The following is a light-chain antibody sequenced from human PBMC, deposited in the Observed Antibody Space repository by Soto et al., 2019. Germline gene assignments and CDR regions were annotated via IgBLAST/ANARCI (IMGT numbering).Light chain of an antibody. CDR3: QKHYPTPT. V-gene: IGKV4-1*01. CDR2: WAS. J-gene: IGKJ1*01. CDR1: QNILSSSNNKNY. Sequence: DIVMTQSPDSLAVSLGERATINCQSSQNILSSSNNKNYLAWYQQRPGQPPKLLIYWASTRQSGVPDRFSGSGSATDFTLTIRSLQPEDVAVYYCQKHYPTPTFGLGTRVEIK.